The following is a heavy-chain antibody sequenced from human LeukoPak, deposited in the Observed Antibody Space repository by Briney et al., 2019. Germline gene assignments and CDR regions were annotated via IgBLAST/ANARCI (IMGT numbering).Heavy chain of an antibody. CDR1: SGSISTSNYY. J-gene: IGHJ5*02. CDR2: IFYTGRT. CDR3: ARSATVVTRPPRFAGWFDP. Sequence: SETLSLTCTVSSGSISTSNYYWGWVRQPPGKALEWIGNIFYTGRTYYSPSLKSRVTISLDTSRNQFSLRLNSVTAADTAVYYCARSATVVTRPPRFAGWFDPWGQGTLVTVSS. D-gene: IGHD4-23*01. V-gene: IGHV4-39*07.